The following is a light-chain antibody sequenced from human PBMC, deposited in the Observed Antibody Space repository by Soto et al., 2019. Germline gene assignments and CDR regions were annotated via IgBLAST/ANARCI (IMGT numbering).Light chain of an antibody. CDR2: DVS. J-gene: IGLJ1*01. CDR3: SSYTSNSTRV. Sequence: QSVLTQPASVSGSPGQSITISYPGTNSDVGGSNYVSWYQQYPDKAPKLMIYDVSNRPSGVSSRFSGSKSGNTASLTISGLQAEDEADYYCSSYTSNSTRVFGTGTKVTVL. CDR1: NSDVGGSNY. V-gene: IGLV2-14*01.